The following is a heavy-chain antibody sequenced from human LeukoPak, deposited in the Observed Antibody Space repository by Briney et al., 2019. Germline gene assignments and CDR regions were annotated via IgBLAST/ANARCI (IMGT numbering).Heavy chain of an antibody. CDR3: AKDYYDSSGYPRFDY. CDR1: GFTFDDYT. Sequence: SGGSLRLSCAASGFTFDDYTMHWVRQAPGKGLGWVPGFSWNSGSIGYADSVKGRFTISRDNAKNSLYLQMNSLRAEDTALYYCAKDYYDSSGYPRFDYWGQGTLVTVSS. V-gene: IGHV3-9*01. CDR2: FSWNSGSI. J-gene: IGHJ4*02. D-gene: IGHD3-22*01.